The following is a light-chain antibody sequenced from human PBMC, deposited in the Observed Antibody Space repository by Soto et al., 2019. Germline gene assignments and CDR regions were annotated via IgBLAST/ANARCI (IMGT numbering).Light chain of an antibody. CDR1: QSVSSY. J-gene: IGKJ1*01. CDR3: QQECSSGT. Sequence: EIVLTQSPATLSLSPGERATLSCRASQSVSSYLAWYQQKPGQAPRLLIYGVSTRATGIPDRLSGSGSGTDFTLTIRRLEAEDFGVYYWQQECSSGTFGQGTKV. V-gene: IGKV3-20*01. CDR2: GVS.